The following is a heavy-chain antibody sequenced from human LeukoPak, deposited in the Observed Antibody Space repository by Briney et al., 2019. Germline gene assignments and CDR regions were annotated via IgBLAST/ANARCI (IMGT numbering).Heavy chain of an antibody. CDR3: ASGYSGYDLNY. CDR2: INPKSGDT. V-gene: IGHV1-2*02. J-gene: IGHJ4*02. Sequence: GASVKVSCKTSDFRDYYMNWVRQAPGQGLEWLGWINPKSGDTDYAQKFQGRVTMTTDTSISTAYMELSGLKPDDTAIYFCASGYSGYDLNYWGQGTQVTASS. CDR1: DFRDYY. D-gene: IGHD5-12*01.